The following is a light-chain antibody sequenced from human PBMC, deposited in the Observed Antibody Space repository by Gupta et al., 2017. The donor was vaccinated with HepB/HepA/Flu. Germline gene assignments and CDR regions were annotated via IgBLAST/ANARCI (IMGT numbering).Light chain of an antibody. Sequence: RTQPPSAAWTPGPRVTISCSGGSSNIGNNPVSWYQQLPGTAPKLLLYSSDQRASGVPDRFSASKSGTSASLAISGLQAEDEADYYCAAWDDRLDVWVFGGGTKLTVL. CDR1: SSNIGNNP. V-gene: IGLV1-44*01. CDR2: SSD. J-gene: IGLJ3*02. CDR3: AAWDDRLDVWV.